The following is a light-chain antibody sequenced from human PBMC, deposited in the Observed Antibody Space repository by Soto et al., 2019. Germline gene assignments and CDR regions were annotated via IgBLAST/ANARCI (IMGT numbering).Light chain of an antibody. CDR2: DAS. CDR3: EEHNAYSRT. CDR1: QSVTLW. J-gene: IGKJ1*01. V-gene: IGKV1-5*01. Sequence: DRQSVESGSTVAPGGRGIIKITCRGSQSVTLWLAWYKKKPGKAPKLLIYDASTLESGVPSRFSGSGSGTAFNLTIRSLQPDDFATPNCEEHNAYSRTVGQGTKVDI.